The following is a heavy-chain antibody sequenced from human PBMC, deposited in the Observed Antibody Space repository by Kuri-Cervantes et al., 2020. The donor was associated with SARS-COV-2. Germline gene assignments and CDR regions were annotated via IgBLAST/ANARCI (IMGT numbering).Heavy chain of an antibody. D-gene: IGHD1-26*01. Sequence: SQTLSVTCAVYGGSFSGYYWSWNRQPPGKGLEWIGEINHSGSTNYNPSLKSRVTISVETSKNQFSLTLSSVTAADTAVYYCARSFRYSGSWSNWFDPWGQGTLVTVSS. J-gene: IGHJ5*02. CDR1: GGSFSGYY. CDR2: INHSGST. V-gene: IGHV4-34*01. CDR3: ARSFRYSGSWSNWFDP.